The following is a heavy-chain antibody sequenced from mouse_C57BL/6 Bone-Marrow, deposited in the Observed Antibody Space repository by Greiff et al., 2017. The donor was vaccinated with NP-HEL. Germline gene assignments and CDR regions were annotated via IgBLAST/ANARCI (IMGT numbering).Heavy chain of an antibody. CDR3: ARVGGNLHFDY. Sequence: VQLQESGAELVRPGTSVKVSCKASGYAFTNYLIEWVKQRPGQGLEWIGVINPGSGGTNYNEKFKGKATLTADKSSSTAYMQLSSLTSEDSAVYFCARVGGNLHFDYWGQGPTLTVSS. CDR1: GYAFTNYL. V-gene: IGHV1-54*01. CDR2: INPGSGGT. D-gene: IGHD2-1*01. J-gene: IGHJ2*01.